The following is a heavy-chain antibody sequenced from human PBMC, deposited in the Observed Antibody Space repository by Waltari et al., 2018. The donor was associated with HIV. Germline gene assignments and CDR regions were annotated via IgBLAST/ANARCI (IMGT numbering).Heavy chain of an antibody. D-gene: IGHD3-3*01. Sequence: QVQLVESGGGLVKPGGSLPLSGAASGFPFSECYLTWIRQAPGKGLEWLSYISSSGGTTYYAESVRGRFTISRDSAKHSLFLQMNSLRAEDTAVYYCVRDNHDFWSGHYFDSWGQGTLVTVSS. CDR1: GFPFSECY. V-gene: IGHV3-11*01. J-gene: IGHJ4*02. CDR2: ISSSGGTT. CDR3: VRDNHDFWSGHYFDS.